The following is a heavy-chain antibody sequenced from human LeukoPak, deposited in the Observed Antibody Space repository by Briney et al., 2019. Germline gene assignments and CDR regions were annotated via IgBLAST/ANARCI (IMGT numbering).Heavy chain of an antibody. J-gene: IGHJ4*02. Sequence: SGGSQRLSCVASGFTFSTCTLGWVRQAPGKGLECVSAVSGSGGTTSYADSVRGRFTISRDNSKNTVYLQMNNLRVEDTAIYYCAKARGNWVPDFDYWGQGVLVTVSS. D-gene: IGHD7-27*01. CDR3: AKARGNWVPDFDY. V-gene: IGHV3-23*01. CDR1: GFTFSTCT. CDR2: VSGSGGTT.